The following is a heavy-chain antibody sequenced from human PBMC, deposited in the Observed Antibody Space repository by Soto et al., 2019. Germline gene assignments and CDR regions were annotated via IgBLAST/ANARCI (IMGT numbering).Heavy chain of an antibody. J-gene: IGHJ6*02. CDR2: IYHSGST. Sequence: QVQLQESGPGLVKPSGTLSLTCAVSGGSISSSNWWSWVRQPPGKGLEWIGEIYHSGSTNYNPSLKSRVTISVDKSKNQFSLKLSSVTAADTAVYYCARDRCISTSCYEVYYYGMDVWGQGTTVTVSS. V-gene: IGHV4-4*02. CDR3: ARDRCISTSCYEVYYYGMDV. CDR1: GGSISSSNW. D-gene: IGHD2-2*01.